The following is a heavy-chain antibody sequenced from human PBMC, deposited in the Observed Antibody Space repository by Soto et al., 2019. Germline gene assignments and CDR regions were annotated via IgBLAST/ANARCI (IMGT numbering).Heavy chain of an antibody. CDR1: GGSISSGDYY. V-gene: IGHV4-30-4*01. Sequence: SETLSLTCTVSGGSISSGDYYWSWIRQPPGKGLEWIGYIYYSGSTYYNPSLKSRVTISVDTSKNQFSLKLSSVTAADTAVYYCAHGFSRRVAHHAFDIWGQGTMVTVSS. J-gene: IGHJ3*02. CDR2: IYYSGST. CDR3: AHGFSRRVAHHAFDI. D-gene: IGHD2-2*01.